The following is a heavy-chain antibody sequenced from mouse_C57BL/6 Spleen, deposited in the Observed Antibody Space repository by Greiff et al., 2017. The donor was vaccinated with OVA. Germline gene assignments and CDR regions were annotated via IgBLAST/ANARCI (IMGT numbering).Heavy chain of an antibody. V-gene: IGHV5-6*01. J-gene: IGHJ1*03. CDR1: GFTFSSYG. Sequence: EVQRVESGGDLVKPGGSLKLSCAASGFTFSSYGMSWVRQTPDKRLEWVATISSGGSYTYYPDSVKGRFTISRDNAKNTLYLQMSSLKSEDTAMYDGARHYYGSSHWYFDVWGTGTTVTVAS. D-gene: IGHD1-1*01. CDR2: ISSGGSYT. CDR3: ARHYYGSSHWYFDV.